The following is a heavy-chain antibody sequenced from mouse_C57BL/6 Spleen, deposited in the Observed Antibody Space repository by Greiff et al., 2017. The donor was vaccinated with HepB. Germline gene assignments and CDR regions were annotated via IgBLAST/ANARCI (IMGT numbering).Heavy chain of an antibody. J-gene: IGHJ3*01. CDR3: ARAVGAWFAY. Sequence: EVKLVESGPELVKPGASVKISCKASGYSFTGYYMNWVKQSPEKSLEWIGEINPSTGGTTYNQKFKAKATLTVDKSSSTAYMQLKSLTSEDSAVYYCARAVGAWFAYWGQGTLVTVSA. V-gene: IGHV1-42*01. CDR1: GYSFTGYY. CDR2: INPSTGGT.